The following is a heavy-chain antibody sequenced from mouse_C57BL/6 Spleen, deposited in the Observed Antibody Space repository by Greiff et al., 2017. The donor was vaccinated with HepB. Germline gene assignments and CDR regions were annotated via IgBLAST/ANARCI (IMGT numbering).Heavy chain of an antibody. CDR3: ARDPSLYYYGSSLRHWYFDV. J-gene: IGHJ1*03. D-gene: IGHD1-1*01. Sequence: EVKVEESEGGLVQPGSSMKLSCTASGFTFSDYYMAWVRQVPEKGLEWVANINYDGSSTYYLDSLKGRFIISRDNAKNILYLQMSSLKSEDTATYYCARDPSLYYYGSSLRHWYFDVWGTGTTVTVSS. CDR2: INYDGSST. V-gene: IGHV5-16*01. CDR1: GFTFSDYY.